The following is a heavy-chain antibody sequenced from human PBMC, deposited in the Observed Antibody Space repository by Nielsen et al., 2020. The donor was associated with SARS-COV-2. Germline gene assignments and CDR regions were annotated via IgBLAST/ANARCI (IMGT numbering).Heavy chain of an antibody. Sequence: GESLKISCAASGFTFDDYTMHWVRQAPGKGLEWVSLISWDGGSTYYADSVKGRFTISRDNSKNTLYLQMNSLRAEDTAVYYCARAYDDYGDYEPPFFDYWGQGTLVTVSS. CDR3: ARAYDDYGDYEPPFFDY. V-gene: IGHV3-43*01. CDR2: ISWDGGST. CDR1: GFTFDDYT. D-gene: IGHD4-17*01. J-gene: IGHJ4*02.